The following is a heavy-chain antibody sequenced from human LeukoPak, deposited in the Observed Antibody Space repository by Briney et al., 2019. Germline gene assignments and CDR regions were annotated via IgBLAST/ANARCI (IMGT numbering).Heavy chain of an antibody. V-gene: IGHV1-18*01. Sequence: ASVKVSCKASGYTFTSYGISWMRQAPGQGLEWMGWISAYNGNTNYAQKLQGRVTMTTDTSTSTAYMELRSLRSDDTAVYYCARDPYSYGYFDYWGQGTLVTVSS. CDR2: ISAYNGNT. J-gene: IGHJ4*02. CDR3: ARDPYSYGYFDY. CDR1: GYTFTSYG. D-gene: IGHD5-18*01.